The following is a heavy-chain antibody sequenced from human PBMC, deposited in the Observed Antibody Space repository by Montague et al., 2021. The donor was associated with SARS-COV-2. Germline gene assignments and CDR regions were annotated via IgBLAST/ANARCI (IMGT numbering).Heavy chain of an antibody. CDR3: ARLRDGVVPSPILGVGPYHSYYYMDV. D-gene: IGHD3-10*01. CDR1: GGSFSGNY. V-gene: IGHV4-34*01. CDR2: INHGGST. J-gene: IGHJ6*03. Sequence: SETLSLTCAVYGGSFSGNYWNWIRQPPGTGLEWIGEINHGGSTNYNPSLKSRLTISADTSKNQFSLKLTSVAAADTAVYYCARLRDGVVPSPILGVGPYHSYYYMDVWGKVTTVTVSS.